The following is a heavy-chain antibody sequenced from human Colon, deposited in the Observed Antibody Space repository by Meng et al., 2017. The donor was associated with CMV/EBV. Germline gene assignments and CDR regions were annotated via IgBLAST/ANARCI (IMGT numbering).Heavy chain of an antibody. CDR3: ARGKLRSGYYPYFDS. CDR2: IYQTGST. V-gene: IGHV4-30-2*06. CDR1: GGSITSGPHT. D-gene: IGHD3-3*01. J-gene: IGHJ4*02. Sequence: GGSITSGPHTWSWIRQSPGKGLEWIGHIYQTGSTSYSASLKTRVTISVDKSNNQFSLRLSSVTAADTAVYYCARGKLRSGYYPYFDSWGQGTLVTVSS.